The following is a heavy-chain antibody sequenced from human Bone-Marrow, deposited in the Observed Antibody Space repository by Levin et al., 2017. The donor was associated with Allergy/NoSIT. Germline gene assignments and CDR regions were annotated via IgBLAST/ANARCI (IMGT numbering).Heavy chain of an antibody. Sequence: SQTLSLTCTVSGGSVSSGGSYWSWIRQPPGKGLEWIGYISYSGSTNNNPSLKSRVTMFLDMSQNQVSLDLSSVTATDTAVYYCARGRYSSEDPSHYECGWYYFDLWGQGTLVTVSS. CDR3: ARGRYSSEDPSHYECGWYYFDL. CDR1: GGSVSSGGSY. CDR2: ISYSGST. J-gene: IGHJ4*02. D-gene: IGHD5-18*01. V-gene: IGHV4-61*08.